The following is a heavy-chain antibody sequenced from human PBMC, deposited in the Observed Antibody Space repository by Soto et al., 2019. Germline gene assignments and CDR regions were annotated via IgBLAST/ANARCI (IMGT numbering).Heavy chain of an antibody. D-gene: IGHD3-16*02. V-gene: IGHV1-46*01. Sequence: GASVKVSCKASGYTFTSYYMHWVRQAPGQGLEWMGIINPSGGSTSYAQKFQGRVTMTRDTSTSTVYMELSSLRSEDTAVYYCARDWATFGGVIDTPLSYWGQGTLVTVSS. J-gene: IGHJ4*02. CDR1: GYTFTSYY. CDR2: INPSGGST. CDR3: ARDWATFGGVIDTPLSY.